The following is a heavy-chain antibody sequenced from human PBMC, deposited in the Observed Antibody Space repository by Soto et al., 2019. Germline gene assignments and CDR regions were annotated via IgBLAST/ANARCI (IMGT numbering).Heavy chain of an antibody. Sequence: GASVKVSCKASGYTFTSYYMHWVRQAPGQGLEWMGIINPSGGSTSYAQKFQGRVTMTRDTSTGTVYMELSSLRSEDTAVYYCARVSYYDSSGYLPLPHFDYWGQGTLVTVSS. J-gene: IGHJ4*02. D-gene: IGHD3-22*01. CDR3: ARVSYYDSSGYLPLPHFDY. CDR2: INPSGGST. V-gene: IGHV1-46*03. CDR1: GYTFTSYY.